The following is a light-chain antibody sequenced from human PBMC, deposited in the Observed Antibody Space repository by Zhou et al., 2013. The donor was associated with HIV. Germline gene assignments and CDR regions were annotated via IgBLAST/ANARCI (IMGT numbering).Light chain of an antibody. CDR2: DAS. CDR1: QGISSA. CDR3: QQANRFPQT. J-gene: IGKJ2*01. Sequence: AIQLTQSPSSLSASVGDRVTITCRASQGISSALAWYQQRPGKAPDLLIYDASSLQSGVPSRFSGSGFGTDFTLTINRLHPEDFATYYCQQANRFPQTFGQGTKVEIK. V-gene: IGKV1-13*02.